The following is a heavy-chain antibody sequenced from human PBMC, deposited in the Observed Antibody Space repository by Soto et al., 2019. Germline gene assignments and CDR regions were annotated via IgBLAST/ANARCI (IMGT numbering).Heavy chain of an antibody. J-gene: IGHJ5*02. Sequence: GESLKISCRGSGYSFTNYWIGWVRQMPGKGLEWMGMIYPDDSDTKYSPSFQGQVTFSADKSINTAYLQWSSLKASDTAIYYCARLEWLSLAAWFDPWGQGTLVTVSS. D-gene: IGHD3-3*01. V-gene: IGHV5-51*01. CDR1: GYSFTNYW. CDR2: IYPDDSDT. CDR3: ARLEWLSLAAWFDP.